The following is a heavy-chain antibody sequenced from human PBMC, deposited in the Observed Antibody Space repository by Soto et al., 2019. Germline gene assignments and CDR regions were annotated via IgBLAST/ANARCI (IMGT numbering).Heavy chain of an antibody. CDR2: IYYSGST. CDR3: ARAAEDYGGNSAEYFQH. V-gene: IGHV4-31*03. CDR1: GGSISSGGYY. J-gene: IGHJ1*01. Sequence: SETLSLTCXVSGGSISSGGYYWSWIRQHPGKGLEWIGYIYYSGSTYYNPSLKSRVTISVDTSKNQSSLKLSSVTAADTAVYYCARAAEDYGGNSAEYFQHWGQGTLVTVSS. D-gene: IGHD4-17*01.